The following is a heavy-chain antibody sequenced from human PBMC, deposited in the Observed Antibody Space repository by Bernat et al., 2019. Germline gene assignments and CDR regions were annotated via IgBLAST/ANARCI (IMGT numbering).Heavy chain of an antibody. D-gene: IGHD3-9*01. Sequence: EVQLVQSGAEVKKPGESLKISCKGSGYSFTSYWIGWVRQMPGKGLEWMGIIYPGDSDTRYSPSFQGQVTISADKSISTAYLQWSSLKASDTAMYYCASTDYDILTGYRTISGFAIWGQGTMVTVSS. V-gene: IGHV5-51*03. CDR3: ASTDYDILTGYRTISGFAI. CDR2: IYPGDSDT. J-gene: IGHJ3*02. CDR1: GYSFTSYW.